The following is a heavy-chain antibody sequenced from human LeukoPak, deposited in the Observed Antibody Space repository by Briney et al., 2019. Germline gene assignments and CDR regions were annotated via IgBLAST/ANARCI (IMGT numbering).Heavy chain of an antibody. J-gene: IGHJ6*03. D-gene: IGHD2-2*01. Sequence: ASVKVSCKASGYTFTSYDINWVRQATGQGLEWMGWMNPNSGNTGYAQKSQGRVTITRNTSISTAYMELSSLRSEDTAVYYCARGAWDCSSTSCYLPLFGGSSRSYYMDVWGKGTTVTVSS. CDR2: MNPNSGNT. CDR3: ARGAWDCSSTSCYLPLFGGSSRSYYMDV. V-gene: IGHV1-8*03. CDR1: GYTFTSYD.